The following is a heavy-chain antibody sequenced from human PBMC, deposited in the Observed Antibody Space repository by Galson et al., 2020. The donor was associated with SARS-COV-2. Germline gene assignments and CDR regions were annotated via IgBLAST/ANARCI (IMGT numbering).Heavy chain of an antibody. J-gene: IGHJ4*02. Sequence: TGGSLRLSCAASGFTVSSNYMSWVRQAPGKGLEWVSVIYSGGSTSSADPVKGRFTISRHNSKNTLYLQMNSLRAEDTAVYYCARGPTAMVNGGQGTLVTVSS. V-gene: IGHV3-53*04. CDR2: IYSGGST. CDR1: GFTVSSNY. CDR3: ARGPTAMVN. D-gene: IGHD5-18*01.